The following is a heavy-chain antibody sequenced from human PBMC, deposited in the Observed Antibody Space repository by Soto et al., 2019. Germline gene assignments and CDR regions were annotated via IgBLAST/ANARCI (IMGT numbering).Heavy chain of an antibody. CDR2: ISAYNGDT. J-gene: IGHJ4*02. D-gene: IGHD7-27*01. CDR1: GYLFTTYG. Sequence: ASVKGSCKASGYLFTTYGINWVRRAPGQGLEWLGWISAYNGDTNYAQKFQGRVTMTTDTSTSTAYMDLRSLRSDDTAVYYCARDTGATNTPHSNDYWGQGTLVTVSS. V-gene: IGHV1-18*01. CDR3: ARDTGATNTPHSNDY.